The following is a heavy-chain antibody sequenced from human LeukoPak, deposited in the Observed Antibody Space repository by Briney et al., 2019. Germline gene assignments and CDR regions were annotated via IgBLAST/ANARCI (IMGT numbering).Heavy chain of an antibody. V-gene: IGHV4-30-4*08. CDR1: GASVSSGDYF. D-gene: IGHD2-2*02. Sequence: PSETLSLTCTVSGASVSSGDYFWSWIRQPPGKGLEWIGYAYDSGSNYYNSSLESRLTISLDTSKNQVSLKLGSVTAADTAVYYCARRGDIVVVPAAITAFDIWGQGTMVTVSS. CDR3: ARRGDIVVVPAAITAFDI. J-gene: IGHJ3*02. CDR2: AYDSGSN.